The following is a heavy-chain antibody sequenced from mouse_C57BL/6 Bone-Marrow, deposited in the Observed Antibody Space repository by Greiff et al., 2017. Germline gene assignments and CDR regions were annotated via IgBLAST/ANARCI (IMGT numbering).Heavy chain of an antibody. CDR2: ISSGSSTI. CDR3: ARKAYYAWFAY. V-gene: IGHV5-17*01. CDR1: GFTFSDYG. D-gene: IGHD1-1*01. J-gene: IGHJ3*01. Sequence: EVQRVESGGGLVKPGGSLKLSCAASGFTFSDYGMHWVRQAPEKGLEWVAYISSGSSTIYYADTVKGRFTISRDNAKNTLFLQMTSLRSEDTAMYYCARKAYYAWFAYWGQGTLVTVSA.